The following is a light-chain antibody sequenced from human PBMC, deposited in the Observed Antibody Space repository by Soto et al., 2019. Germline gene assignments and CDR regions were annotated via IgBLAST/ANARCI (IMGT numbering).Light chain of an antibody. V-gene: IGKV3-20*01. CDR1: QSVSSSY. CDR2: GAS. J-gene: IGKJ2*01. CDR3: QQYGSSQPMYT. Sequence: EIVLTQSPGTLSLSPGERATLYCRASQSVSSSYLAWYQQKPGQAPRLLIYGASRGATGTPDRFSGSGSGTDFTLTISRLEPEDFAVYYCQQYGSSQPMYTFGQGTKLEIK.